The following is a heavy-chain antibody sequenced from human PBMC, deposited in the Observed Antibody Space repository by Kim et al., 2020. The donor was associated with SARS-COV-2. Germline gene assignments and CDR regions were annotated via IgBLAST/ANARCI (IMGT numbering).Heavy chain of an antibody. Sequence: GGSLRLSCAASGFTFNTYGMHWVRQAPGKGLEWVAVISYDGSNKYYADSVKGRFTISRDNSKNTLYLQMNSLRIEDTAVYYCAKSFSGSYFGYDYWGQGTLVSFS. V-gene: IGHV3-30*18. CDR3: AKSFSGSYFGYDY. CDR1: GFTFNTYG. J-gene: IGHJ4*02. D-gene: IGHD1-26*01. CDR2: ISYDGSNK.